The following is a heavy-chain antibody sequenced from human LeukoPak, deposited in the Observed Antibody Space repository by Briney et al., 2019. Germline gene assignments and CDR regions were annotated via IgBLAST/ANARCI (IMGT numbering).Heavy chain of an antibody. V-gene: IGHV4-34*01. CDR3: ARGGFYCGGDCYVDY. CDR1: GGSFSPYY. Sequence: SSETLSLACAVYGGSFSPYYWSWIRQPPGKGLEWIGEINHSGSTNYNPSLKSRVTISVDTSKNQFSLRLSSVTAADTAVYYCARGGFYCGGDCYVDYWGQGTLVTVSS. CDR2: INHSGST. J-gene: IGHJ4*02. D-gene: IGHD2-21*02.